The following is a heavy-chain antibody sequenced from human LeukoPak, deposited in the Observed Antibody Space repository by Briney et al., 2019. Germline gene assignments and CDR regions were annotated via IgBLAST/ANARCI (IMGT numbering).Heavy chain of an antibody. J-gene: IGHJ6*03. CDR1: GYSFTSYW. V-gene: IGHV5-51*01. Sequence: GESLKISCKGSGYSFTSYWIGWVRQMPGKGLEWMGIIYPGDSDTRYSPSFQGQVTISADKSISTAYLQWSSLKASDTAMYYCARAIHATGYSYGPAPEYNYYYYMDVWGKGTTVTVSS. D-gene: IGHD5-18*01. CDR2: IYPGDSDT. CDR3: ARAIHATGYSYGPAPEYNYYYYMDV.